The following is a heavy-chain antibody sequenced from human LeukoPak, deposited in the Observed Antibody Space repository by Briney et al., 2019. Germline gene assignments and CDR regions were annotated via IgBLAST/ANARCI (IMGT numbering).Heavy chain of an antibody. Sequence: SETLSLTCTVSGGSISSYYWSWIRQPPGKGLEWIGEINLIGSANCNPSLKSRVTISVDTSRNQFSLKLSSVTAADTAVYYCARHGGTRVTLVEVYYFDYWGQGTLVTVSS. V-gene: IGHV4-34*01. J-gene: IGHJ4*02. CDR2: INLIGSA. D-gene: IGHD4-11*01. CDR1: GGSISSYY. CDR3: ARHGGTRVTLVEVYYFDY.